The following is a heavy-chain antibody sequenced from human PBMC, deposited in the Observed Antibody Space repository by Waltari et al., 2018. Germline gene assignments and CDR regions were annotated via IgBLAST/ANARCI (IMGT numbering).Heavy chain of an antibody. D-gene: IGHD3-9*01. CDR1: GGTFSSYA. J-gene: IGHJ4*02. CDR2: IIPICGTA. CDR3: ARERDILTGYYRTPYYFDY. Sequence: QVQLVQSGAEVKKPGSSVKVSCKASGGTFSSYAIHWVRQAPGPGIEWMGMIIPICGTANYAQKFQVRVTITADKSTSTAYMEGRSRRSEDTAVYYCARERDILTGYYRTPYYFDYWGQGTLVTVSS. V-gene: IGHV1-69*13.